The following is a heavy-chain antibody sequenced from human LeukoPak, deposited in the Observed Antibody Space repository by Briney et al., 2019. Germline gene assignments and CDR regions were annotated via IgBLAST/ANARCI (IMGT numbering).Heavy chain of an antibody. D-gene: IGHD2-15*01. V-gene: IGHV1-2*06. CDR3: ARDYCSGGSCYFDY. J-gene: IGHJ4*02. CDR2: INPNSGGT. CDR1: GYSFTGYY. Sequence: ASVKVSCKASGYSFTGYYMHWVRQAPGQGLEWMGRINPNSGGTNYAQKFQGRVTMTRDTSISTAYMELSRLRSDDTAVYYCARDYCSGGSCYFDYWGRGTLVTVSS.